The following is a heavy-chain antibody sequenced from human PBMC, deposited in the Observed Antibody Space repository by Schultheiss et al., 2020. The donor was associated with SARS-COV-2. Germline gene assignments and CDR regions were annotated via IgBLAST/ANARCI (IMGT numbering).Heavy chain of an antibody. CDR1: GGSISSYY. CDR3: ARHGDSSGWYGAFDI. J-gene: IGHJ3*02. CDR2: IYYSGST. V-gene: IGHV4-59*08. Sequence: SQTLSLTCTVSGGSISSYYWSWIRQPPGKGLEWIGYIYYSGSTNYNPSLKSRVTISVDTSKNQFSLKLSSVTAADTAVYYCARHGDSSGWYGAFDIWGQGTMVTVSS. D-gene: IGHD6-19*01.